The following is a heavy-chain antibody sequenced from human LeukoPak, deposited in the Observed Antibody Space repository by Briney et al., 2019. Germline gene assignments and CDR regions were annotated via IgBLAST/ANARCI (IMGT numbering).Heavy chain of an antibody. V-gene: IGHV3-48*03. CDR2: ITSSGDII. J-gene: IGHJ5*02. Sequence: GGSLRLSCAASGFTFSTYEMNWVRQAPGKGLEWVSYITSSGDIIYYADSVKGRFTVSRDNAKNSLYLQMNSLTAEDTAAYYCAREVAGCGGDCLAPWGQGTLVTVSS. D-gene: IGHD2-21*02. CDR1: GFTFSTYE. CDR3: AREVAGCGGDCLAP.